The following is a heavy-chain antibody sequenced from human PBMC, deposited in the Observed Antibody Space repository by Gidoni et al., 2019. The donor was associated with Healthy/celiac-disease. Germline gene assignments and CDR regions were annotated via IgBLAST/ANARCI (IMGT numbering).Heavy chain of an antibody. V-gene: IGHV4-34*01. J-gene: IGHJ4*02. Sequence: QVQLQQWGAGLLKPSETLSLTCAVYGGSFSGYYWRWLRQPPGKGLEWIGEINHSGSTNYNPSLKSRVTISVDTSKNQFSLKLSSVTAADTAVYYCARYRVPYSSSWSYFDYWGQGTLVTVSS. CDR1: GGSFSGYY. CDR3: ARYRVPYSSSWSYFDY. D-gene: IGHD6-13*01. CDR2: INHSGST.